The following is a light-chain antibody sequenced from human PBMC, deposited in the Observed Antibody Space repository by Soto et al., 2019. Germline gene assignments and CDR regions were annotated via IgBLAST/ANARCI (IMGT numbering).Light chain of an antibody. CDR3: QQYDNSPYS. J-gene: IGKJ2*03. CDR1: QSVSFSY. Sequence: EIVLTQSPGTLSLSPGERATLSCRASQSVSFSYVAWYQQKPGQAHRLLIYGASSRATGIPDRFSGSGSGTDFTLTINRLEPEDFAVYYCQQYDNSPYSFGQVTKVDIX. V-gene: IGKV3-20*01. CDR2: GAS.